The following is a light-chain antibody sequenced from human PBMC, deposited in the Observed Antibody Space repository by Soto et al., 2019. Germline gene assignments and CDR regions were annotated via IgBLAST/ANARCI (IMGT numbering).Light chain of an antibody. V-gene: IGLV2-14*01. Sequence: LTQPASVSGSPGQSITITCTGSSSDVGYFEYVSWFQQHPDKAPRLIIYEVTNRPSGISNRFSGSKSGDTASLTISGLRAEDEADYYCSSFTATSTYVFGTGTKVTVL. CDR1: SSDVGYFEY. CDR2: EVT. CDR3: SSFTATSTYV. J-gene: IGLJ1*01.